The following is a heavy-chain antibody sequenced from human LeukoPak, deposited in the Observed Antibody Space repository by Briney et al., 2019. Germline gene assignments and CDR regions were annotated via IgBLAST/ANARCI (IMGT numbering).Heavy chain of an antibody. J-gene: IGHJ4*02. V-gene: IGHV3-7*01. Sequence: GGSLRLSCAASGFTFSNYWMSWVRQAPGKGLEWVANIKFDGSEKYYVDSVKGRFTISRDNAKNSLYLQMNSLRAEDTAIFYCARAYYDSSGHYYVYFDYWGRGTLVTVSS. CDR2: IKFDGSEK. CDR3: ARAYYDSSGHYYVYFDY. D-gene: IGHD3-22*01. CDR1: GFTFSNYW.